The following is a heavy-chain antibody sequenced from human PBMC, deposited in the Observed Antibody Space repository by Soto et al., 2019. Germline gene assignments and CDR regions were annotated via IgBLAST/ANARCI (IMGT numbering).Heavy chain of an antibody. J-gene: IGHJ5*02. CDR3: ARDGVGSGSYLKT. CDR2: INHSGST. D-gene: IGHD3-10*01. Sequence: SETLSLTCAVYGGTFSGHYWSWIRQPPGKGLEWIGEINHSGSTNYKPSLKRRVTISVDTSKNQFSVKVSSVTAADMAVYYCARDGVGSGSYLKTWGKGTLVTVSS. V-gene: IGHV4-34*01. CDR1: GGTFSGHY.